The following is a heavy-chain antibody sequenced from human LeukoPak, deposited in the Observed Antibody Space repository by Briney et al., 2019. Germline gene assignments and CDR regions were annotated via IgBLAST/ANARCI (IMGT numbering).Heavy chain of an antibody. CDR1: GFTVSSNY. D-gene: IGHD1-26*01. CDR2: IWYDGSNK. Sequence: GGSLRLSCAASGFTVSSNYMSWVRQAPGKGLEWVAVIWYDGSNKYYADSVKGRFTISRDNSKNTLYLQMNSLRAEDTALYYCARSSGSYYSYSDYWGQGTLVTVSS. CDR3: ARSSGSYYSYSDY. V-gene: IGHV3-33*08. J-gene: IGHJ4*02.